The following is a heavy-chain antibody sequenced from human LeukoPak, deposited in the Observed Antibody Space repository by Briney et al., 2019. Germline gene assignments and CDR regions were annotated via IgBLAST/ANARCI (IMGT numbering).Heavy chain of an antibody. V-gene: IGHV4-59*01. J-gene: IGHJ4*02. CDR2: IYYSGST. CDR1: GGSINNYY. Sequence: TLSLTCTLSGGSINNYYRTAIPQPPGKGLEWVGYIYYSGSTKYNPSHTSRVTISVDSSKNQFSLKLSSVTAADTAVYFCARTALLGTQDYWGGGSLVTVSS. D-gene: IGHD3-10*01. CDR3: ARTALLGTQDY.